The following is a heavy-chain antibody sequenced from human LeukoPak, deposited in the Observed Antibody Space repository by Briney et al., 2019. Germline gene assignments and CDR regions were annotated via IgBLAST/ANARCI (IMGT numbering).Heavy chain of an antibody. Sequence: GASVKVSCKASGYTFSDYYIHWVRQAPGQRLEWMGRINPNSGGTNYAQKFQGRVTMTRDTSISTAYMELSRLRSDDTAVYSCAKDLNYNFWSDYDYWGQGTLVTVSS. CDR1: GYTFSDYY. V-gene: IGHV1-2*06. J-gene: IGHJ4*02. D-gene: IGHD3-3*01. CDR2: INPNSGGT. CDR3: AKDLNYNFWSDYDY.